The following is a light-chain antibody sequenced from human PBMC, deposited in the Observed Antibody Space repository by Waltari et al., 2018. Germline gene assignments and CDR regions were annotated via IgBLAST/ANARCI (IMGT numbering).Light chain of an antibody. V-gene: IGKV1-27*01. CDR2: FAS. CDR3: QKCNSAPWT. J-gene: IGKJ1*01. Sequence: DIQMTQSPSSLSASVGDRVTITCRASQGISNYLAWYQQKPGKVPKLLIYFASTLQSGIPSRFSGSGSGTDFTLTISSLQPEDVATYYCQKCNSAPWTFGQGTRVEIK. CDR1: QGISNY.